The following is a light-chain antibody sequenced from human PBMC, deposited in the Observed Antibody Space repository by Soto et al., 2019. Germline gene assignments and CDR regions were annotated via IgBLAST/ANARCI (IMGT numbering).Light chain of an antibody. CDR1: QSISSSY. Sequence: EIVLTQSPGTLSLSPGERATLSCRASQSISSSYLAWYQQKPGQAPRLLIYGTSSRATGIPDRFSGSGSGTDFTLTISRLEPEYFAVYYCQQYGSSASYTFGQGTKLEIK. J-gene: IGKJ2*01. CDR3: QQYGSSASYT. V-gene: IGKV3-20*01. CDR2: GTS.